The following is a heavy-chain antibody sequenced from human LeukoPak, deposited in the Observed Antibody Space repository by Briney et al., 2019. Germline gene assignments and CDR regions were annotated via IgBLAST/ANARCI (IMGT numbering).Heavy chain of an antibody. J-gene: IGHJ1*01. V-gene: IGHV3-73*01. Sequence: GGSLTLSCVASGFTFSGSAMHWVRQASGKGLEWVGRIRSKANTYATAYAASVKGRFTISRDDSKNTAYLQMNSLKTEDTAVYYCTGVTMVRGVTEYFQHWGQGTLVTVSS. CDR1: GFTFSGSA. CDR2: IRSKANTYAT. D-gene: IGHD3-10*01. CDR3: TGVTMVRGVTEYFQH.